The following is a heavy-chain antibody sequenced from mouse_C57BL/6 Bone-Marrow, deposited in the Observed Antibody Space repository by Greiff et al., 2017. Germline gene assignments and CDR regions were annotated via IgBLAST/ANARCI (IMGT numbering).Heavy chain of an antibody. V-gene: IGHV1-64*01. CDR1: GYTFTNYW. D-gene: IGHD2-4*01. Sequence: VQLQQPGAELVKPGASVKLSCTASGYTFTNYWMHWVKQRPGQGLEWIGMMHPNGGSPDYNEKFKSETTLSVDKSSSTAYMELSSLTSEDSAVYYCARSYDYDDYTMDYGGRGTSITVSS. CDR3: ARSYDYDDYTMDY. CDR2: MHPNGGSP. J-gene: IGHJ4*01.